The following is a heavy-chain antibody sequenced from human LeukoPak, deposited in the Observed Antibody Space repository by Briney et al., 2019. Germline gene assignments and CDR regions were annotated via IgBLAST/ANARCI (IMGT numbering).Heavy chain of an antibody. Sequence: PGGSLRLSCAASGFTFSSYGMHWVRQAPGKGLEGVANIKQDGSEKYYVDSVKGRFTTSRDNAKNSLYLQMNSLRAEDTALYYCARDYFGSPSALDYWGQGTLVTVSS. J-gene: IGHJ4*02. CDR1: GFTFSSYG. V-gene: IGHV3-7*03. D-gene: IGHD1-26*01. CDR2: IKQDGSEK. CDR3: ARDYFGSPSALDY.